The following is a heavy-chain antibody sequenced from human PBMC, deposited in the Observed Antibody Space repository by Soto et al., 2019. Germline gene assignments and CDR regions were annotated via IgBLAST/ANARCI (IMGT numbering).Heavy chain of an antibody. Sequence: EVQLLESGGGLVQPGGSLRLSCAASGFTFSSYAMSWVRQAPGKGLEWVSAISGSGGSTYYADSEKGRFTISRDNPKNTLYLQMNSLRAEDTAVYYCAKAGVVPAAIGWNYYYGMEVWGQGTTVTVSS. CDR1: GFTFSSYA. CDR2: ISGSGGST. D-gene: IGHD2-2*02. V-gene: IGHV3-23*01. J-gene: IGHJ6*02. CDR3: AKAGVVPAAIGWNYYYGMEV.